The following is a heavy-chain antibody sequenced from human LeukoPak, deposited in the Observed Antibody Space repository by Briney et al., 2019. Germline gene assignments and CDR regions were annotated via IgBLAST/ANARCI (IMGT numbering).Heavy chain of an antibody. CDR1: GFIFGDYN. CDR3: ARGGGYYGIDY. V-gene: IGHV3-53*01. J-gene: IGHJ4*02. D-gene: IGHD4-17*01. Sequence: GGSLRLSCAASGFIFGDYNMNWVRQAPGKGLEWVSVVYADGATYYADSVKGRFTVSRDNSKNTLYLQMNGLRAEDTAVYFCARGGGYYGIDYWGQGTLVTVSS. CDR2: VYADGAT.